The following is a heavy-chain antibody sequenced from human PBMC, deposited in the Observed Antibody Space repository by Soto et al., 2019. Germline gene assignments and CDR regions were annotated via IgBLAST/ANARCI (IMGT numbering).Heavy chain of an antibody. CDR2: INHSGST. Sequence: SETLSLTCAVYGGCFSGYYWSWIRQPPGKGLEWIGEINHSGSTNYNPSLKSRVTISVDTSKNQFSLKLSSVTAADTAVYYCAKRRGVPAAVGGYWGQGTRVTVSS. V-gene: IGHV4-34*01. D-gene: IGHD6-13*01. J-gene: IGHJ4*02. CDR1: GGCFSGYY. CDR3: AKRRGVPAAVGGY.